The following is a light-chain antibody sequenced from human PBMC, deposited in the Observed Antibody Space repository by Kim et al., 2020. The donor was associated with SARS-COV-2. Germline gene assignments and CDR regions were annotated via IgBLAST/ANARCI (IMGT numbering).Light chain of an antibody. CDR2: GAA. CDR1: QSVGRH. Sequence: PGEGSTPTCRASQSVGRHLAWYQKKPGQAPRLLIHGAATRATGIPDRFGGSGSGTEFTLTISSLQSEDVAVYYCQQYDVWPRPFGQGTKVDIK. J-gene: IGKJ1*01. V-gene: IGKV3-15*01. CDR3: QQYDVWPRP.